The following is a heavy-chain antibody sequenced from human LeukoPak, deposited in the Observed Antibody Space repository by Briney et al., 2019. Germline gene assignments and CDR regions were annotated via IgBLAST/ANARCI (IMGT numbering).Heavy chain of an antibody. J-gene: IGHJ6*03. CDR1: GFTFDDYA. CDR2: INWSGSIT. V-gene: IGHV3-20*04. CDR3: ARGSVQLRLRDTYYYMDV. Sequence: GGSLRLSCAASGFTFDDYAMNWVRQVPGRGLEWVSAINWSGSITYYADSVKGRFTISRQNAKNSLYLHMNNLRGEDTAVYFCARGSVQLRLRDTYYYMDVWGKGTTVTVSS. D-gene: IGHD5-18*01.